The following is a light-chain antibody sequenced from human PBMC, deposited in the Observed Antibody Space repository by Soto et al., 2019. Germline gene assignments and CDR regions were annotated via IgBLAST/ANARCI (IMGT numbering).Light chain of an antibody. CDR3: QSYDRSLSGVV. J-gene: IGLJ2*01. Sequence: QSVLTQPPSVSGAPGQRGTISCTGGSSNIGAGYDVHWYQQLPETAPKLLIYGNTNRPSGVPDRFSGSKSDTSASLAITRLQAEDEADYYCQSYDRSLSGVVFGGGTKLTVL. CDR2: GNT. CDR1: SSNIGAGYD. V-gene: IGLV1-40*01.